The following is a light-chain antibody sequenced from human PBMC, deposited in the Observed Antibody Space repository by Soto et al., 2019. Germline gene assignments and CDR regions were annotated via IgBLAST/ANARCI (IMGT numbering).Light chain of an antibody. J-gene: IGLJ1*01. CDR1: SSDVGGYNS. V-gene: IGLV2-14*01. CDR2: NVS. Sequence: QSALTQPASVSGSPGQSITISCTGTSSDVGGYNSVSWYQQHPGKAPKLMIYNVSNRPSGVSNRFSGSKSGNTASLTISGFQAEDEADYYCSSYTSSSTYVLGTGTKLTVL. CDR3: SSYTSSSTYV.